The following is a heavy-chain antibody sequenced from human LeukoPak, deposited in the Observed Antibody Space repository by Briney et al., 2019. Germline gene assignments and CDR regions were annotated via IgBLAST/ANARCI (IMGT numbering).Heavy chain of an antibody. CDR3: ARAGYSGYDYGDAFDI. J-gene: IGHJ3*02. V-gene: IGHV4-30-2*01. Sequence: SQTLSLTCAVSGCSISSGGYAWSWFRQPPGKGLEWIGYIYHSGSTYYNPSRKSRVTISVDRSTNQFSLKLSSVTAVDTAVYYCARAGYSGYDYGDAFDIWGQGTMVTVSS. D-gene: IGHD5-12*01. CDR1: GCSISSGGYA. CDR2: IYHSGST.